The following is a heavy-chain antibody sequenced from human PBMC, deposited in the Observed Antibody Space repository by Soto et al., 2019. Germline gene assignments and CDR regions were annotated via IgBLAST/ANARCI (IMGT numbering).Heavy chain of an antibody. D-gene: IGHD1-26*01. CDR3: AKLHTGAKVCDY. Sequence: EVQLLESGGGLVQPGGSLRLSCAASGFTFSSYAMSWVRQAPGKGLEWVSAISGSGGSTYYADSVKGRFTISRDNSKNTLYLQMNSPRAEDTAVYYCAKLHTGAKVCDYWGQGTLVTVSS. J-gene: IGHJ4*02. CDR1: GFTFSSYA. V-gene: IGHV3-23*01. CDR2: ISGSGGST.